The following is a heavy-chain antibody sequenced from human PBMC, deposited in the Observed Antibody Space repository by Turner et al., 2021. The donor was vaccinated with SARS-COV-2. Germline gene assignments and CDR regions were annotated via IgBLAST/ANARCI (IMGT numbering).Heavy chain of an antibody. D-gene: IGHD3-22*01. CDR3: ARARWHYYDSSGYYPDAFDI. V-gene: IGHV3-21*01. CDR2: ISSSSSYI. J-gene: IGHJ3*02. Sequence: EVQLVESGGGLVKPGGSLRLSCAASGFTFSSYSMNWVRQAPAKGLEWVSSISSSSSYIYYADSVKGRFTISRDNAKNSLYLQMNSLRAEDTAVYYCARARWHYYDSSGYYPDAFDIWGQGTMVTVSS. CDR1: GFTFSSYS.